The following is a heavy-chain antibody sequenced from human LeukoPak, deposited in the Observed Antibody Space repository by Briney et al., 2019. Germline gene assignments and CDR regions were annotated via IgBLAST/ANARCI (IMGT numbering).Heavy chain of an antibody. Sequence: GGSLRLSCAASGFTFSSYAMHWVRQAPGKGLEWVAFIRYDGSNKYYADSVKGRNTISRDNSKNTLYLQMNSLRAEDTAVYYCAKDPIFGERGEGVGYFDYWGQGTLVTVSS. D-gene: IGHD3-3*01. CDR1: GFTFSSYA. J-gene: IGHJ4*02. CDR3: AKDPIFGERGEGVGYFDY. CDR2: IRYDGSNK. V-gene: IGHV3-30*02.